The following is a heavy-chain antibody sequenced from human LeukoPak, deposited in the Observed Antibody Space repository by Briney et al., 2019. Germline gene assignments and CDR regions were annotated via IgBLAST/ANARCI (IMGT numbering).Heavy chain of an antibody. CDR2: IYYSGHT. D-gene: IGHD1-26*01. J-gene: IGHJ4*02. V-gene: IGHV4-59*01. CDR3: ARGLDSGSYYGAFDY. Sequence: SETLSLTCTVSGGSISSYYWSWIRQPPGKGLEWIGYIYYSGHTNHNPSLKSRVTISVDTSKNQFSLKLRSVTAADTAVYYCARGLDSGSYYGAFDYWGQGTLVTVSS. CDR1: GGSISSYY.